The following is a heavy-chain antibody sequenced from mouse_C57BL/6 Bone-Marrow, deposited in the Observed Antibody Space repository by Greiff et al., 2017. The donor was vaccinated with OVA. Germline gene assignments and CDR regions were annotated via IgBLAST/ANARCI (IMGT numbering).Heavy chain of an antibody. Sequence: VQLQQSGAELVKPGASVKLSCKASGYTFTEYTIHWVKQRSGQGLEWIGWFYPGSGSIKYNEKFKDKVTLTGDKSSSTVYMELSRVTSEDSAVYFCERHEGIYYGYAALFAYWGQGTLVTVSA. CDR1: GYTFTEYT. D-gene: IGHD2-2*01. CDR2: FYPGSGSI. J-gene: IGHJ3*01. V-gene: IGHV1-62-2*01. CDR3: ERHEGIYYGYAALFAY.